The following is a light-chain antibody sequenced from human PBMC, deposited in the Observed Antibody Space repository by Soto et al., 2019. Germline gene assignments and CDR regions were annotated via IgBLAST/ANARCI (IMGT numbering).Light chain of an antibody. CDR2: AAS. CDR1: QSISSY. CDR3: QQSYSTPVT. Sequence: DIQMTQSPSSLSASVGDRVTITCRASQSISSYLNWYQQKPGTAPKLLIYAASSLQSGVPSRFSGSGSGTDFTLTIRRLQAEDFATYYCQQSYSTPVTFGQGTRLDIK. J-gene: IGKJ5*01. V-gene: IGKV1-39*01.